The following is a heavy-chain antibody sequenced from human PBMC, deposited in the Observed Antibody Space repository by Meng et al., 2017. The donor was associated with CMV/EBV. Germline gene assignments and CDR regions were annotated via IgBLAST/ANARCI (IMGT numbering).Heavy chain of an antibody. CDR2: INHSGST. Sequence: SETLSLTCAVYGGSFSGYYWSWIRQPPGKGLEWIGEINHSGSTNYNPSLKSRVTISVDTSKNQFSLKLSSVTAADTAVYYCARASTRGYCSSTSCPGFDLWGRGTLVTDSS. J-gene: IGHJ2*01. CDR3: ARASTRGYCSSTSCPGFDL. CDR1: GGSFSGYY. D-gene: IGHD2-2*01. V-gene: IGHV4-34*01.